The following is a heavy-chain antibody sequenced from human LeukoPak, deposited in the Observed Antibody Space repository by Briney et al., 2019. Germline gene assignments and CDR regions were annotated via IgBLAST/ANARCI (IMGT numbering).Heavy chain of an antibody. D-gene: IGHD3-22*01. Sequence: SQTLSLTCTVSGGSISSGSYHWSWIRQPAGKGLEWIGRIYTSGSTNYNPSLKSRVTISVDTSKNQFSLKLSSVTAADTAVYYCAIDSSGKKYYYYGMDVWGQGTTVTVSS. CDR1: GGSISSGSYH. V-gene: IGHV4-61*02. J-gene: IGHJ6*02. CDR3: AIDSSGKKYYYYGMDV. CDR2: IYTSGST.